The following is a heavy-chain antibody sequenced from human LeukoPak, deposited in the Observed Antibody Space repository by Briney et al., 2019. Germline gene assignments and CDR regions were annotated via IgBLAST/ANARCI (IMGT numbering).Heavy chain of an antibody. Sequence: PGRSLRLSCTGSGFTFGDYAMSWVRQAPGKGLEWVGFIRSKTYGGTTEYAASMKGRFTISRDDSKSIAYLQMNSLKTEDTAVYDCTRDGNNYYTDYWGQGTLVTVSS. CDR1: GFTFGDYA. J-gene: IGHJ4*02. CDR2: IRSKTYGGTT. CDR3: TRDGNNYYTDY. V-gene: IGHV3-49*04. D-gene: IGHD3-10*01.